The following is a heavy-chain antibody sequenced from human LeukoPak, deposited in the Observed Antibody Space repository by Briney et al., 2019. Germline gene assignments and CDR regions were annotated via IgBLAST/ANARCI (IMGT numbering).Heavy chain of an antibody. D-gene: IGHD4-17*01. V-gene: IGHV3-23*01. CDR1: GFTFSNYA. J-gene: IGHJ4*02. CDR2: LTGSGGSA. CDR3: AKSTRIYDGDYIG. Sequence: PGGSLRLSCAASGFTFSNYAMSWVRQAPGKGLEWVSTLTGSGGSAFYADSVKGRFTISRDNSGNTLYLQMNSLRAEDTAVYYCAKSTRIYDGDYIGWGQGTLVTVSS.